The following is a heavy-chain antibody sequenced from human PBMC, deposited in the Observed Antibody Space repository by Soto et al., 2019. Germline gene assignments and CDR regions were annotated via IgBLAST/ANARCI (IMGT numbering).Heavy chain of an antibody. CDR1: GGTFSSYA. CDR2: IIPIFGTA. J-gene: IGHJ6*02. CDR3: ARAVRIVATIAYYYGMDV. D-gene: IGHD6-13*01. V-gene: IGHV1-69*13. Sequence: SVKVSCKASGGTFSSYAISWVRQAPGQGLEWMGGIIPIFGTANYAQKFQGRVTITADESTSTAYMELSSLGSEDTAVYYCARAVRIVATIAYYYGMDVWGQGTTVTVSS.